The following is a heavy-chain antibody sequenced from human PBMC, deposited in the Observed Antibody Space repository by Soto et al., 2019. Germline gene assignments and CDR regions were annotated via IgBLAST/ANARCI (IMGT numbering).Heavy chain of an antibody. CDR3: ARAVVLTFTRFYDMDV. CDR1: GGTFSSYS. Sequence: SVKVSCKASGGTFSSYSINWVRQAPGQGLEWMGRLIPMFGTTDYAQRFQGRVTFTADESTSTASMEVTNLTSEDTAVYYCARAVVLTFTRFYDMDVWGQGTTVTVSS. CDR2: LIPMFGTT. V-gene: IGHV1-69*13. J-gene: IGHJ6*02. D-gene: IGHD3-9*01.